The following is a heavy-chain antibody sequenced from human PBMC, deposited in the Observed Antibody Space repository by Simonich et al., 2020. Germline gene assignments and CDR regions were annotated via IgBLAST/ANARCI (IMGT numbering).Heavy chain of an antibody. CDR3: ARHLQLGPFDY. J-gene: IGHJ4*02. V-gene: IGHV4-34*01. D-gene: IGHD1-1*01. CDR1: GGSFSGYY. Sequence: QVQLQQWGAGLLKPSETLSLTCAVYGGSFSGYYWSWIRQPPGKGLEWMGEINHSRSTNYNPSLKSRVTISVDTSKNQFSLKLSSVTAADTAVYYCARHLQLGPFDYWGQGTLVTVSS. CDR2: INHSRST.